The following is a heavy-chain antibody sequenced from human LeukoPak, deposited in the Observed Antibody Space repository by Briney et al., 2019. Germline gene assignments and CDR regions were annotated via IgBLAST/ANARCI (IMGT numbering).Heavy chain of an antibody. CDR2: ISGSGVNT. Sequence: GGSQRLSCAASGFTFSRYAMKWIRQAPGKGLEWVSDISGSGVNTYYADSVKGRFTISRDNSKNTVYLQMNSLRAEDTAVYYCAKALAVYCSSTSCYHSWFDPWGQGTLVTVSS. CDR3: AKALAVYCSSTSCYHSWFDP. V-gene: IGHV3-23*01. J-gene: IGHJ5*02. CDR1: GFTFSRYA. D-gene: IGHD2-2*01.